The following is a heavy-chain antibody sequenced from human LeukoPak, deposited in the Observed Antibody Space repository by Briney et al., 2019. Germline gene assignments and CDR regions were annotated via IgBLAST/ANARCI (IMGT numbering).Heavy chain of an antibody. D-gene: IGHD3-10*01. J-gene: IGHJ4*02. CDR1: GFTFNNYG. Sequence: PGGSLRLSCVASGFTFNNYGMSWVRQAPGKGLEWVSVISGSGGSTYYADSVKGRFTISRDNSKNTVYLQMNSLRAGDTAIYYCAKGFVGGYYPYHFEYWGQGTLVTVSS. CDR3: AKGFVGGYYPYHFEY. CDR2: ISGSGGST. V-gene: IGHV3-23*01.